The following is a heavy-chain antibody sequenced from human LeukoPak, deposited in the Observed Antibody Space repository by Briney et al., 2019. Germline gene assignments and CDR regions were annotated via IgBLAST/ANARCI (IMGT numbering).Heavy chain of an antibody. CDR2: IYYSGST. Sequence: PSETLSLTCTVSGGSITNYYWSWIRQPPGKGLEWIGYIYYSGSTYYNPSLKSRVTISVDTSKNQFSLKLSSVTAADTAVYYCASLTGYCSSTSCYDFDYWGQGTLVTVSS. V-gene: IGHV4-30-4*08. J-gene: IGHJ4*02. CDR3: ASLTGYCSSTSCYDFDY. CDR1: GGSITNYY. D-gene: IGHD2-2*01.